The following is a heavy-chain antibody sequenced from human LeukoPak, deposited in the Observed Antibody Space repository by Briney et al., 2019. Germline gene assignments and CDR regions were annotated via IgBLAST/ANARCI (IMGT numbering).Heavy chain of an antibody. J-gene: IGHJ5*02. Sequence: GGSLRLSCAASGFTFSSYGMHWVRQAPGKGLEWVAVIWYDGSNKYCADSVKGRFTISRDNSKNTLYLQMNSLRAEDTAVYYCARSGGSTTNNWFDPWGQGTLVTVSS. CDR3: ARSGGSTTNNWFDP. CDR2: IWYDGSNK. V-gene: IGHV3-33*01. CDR1: GFTFSSYG. D-gene: IGHD2-2*01.